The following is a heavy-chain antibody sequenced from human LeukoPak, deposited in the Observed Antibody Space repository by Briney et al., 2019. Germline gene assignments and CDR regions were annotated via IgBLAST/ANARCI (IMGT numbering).Heavy chain of an antibody. CDR2: IIPIFGTA. D-gene: IGHD2-2*01. V-gene: IGHV1-69*13. CDR1: GGTFSSYA. CDR3: ASSRGVWKAMDV. J-gene: IGHJ6*03. Sequence: ASVTVSCKASGGTFSSYAISWVRQAPGQGLEWMGGIIPIFGTANYAQKFQGRVTITADESTSTAYMELSSLRSEDTAVYYCASSRGVWKAMDVWGKGTTVTISS.